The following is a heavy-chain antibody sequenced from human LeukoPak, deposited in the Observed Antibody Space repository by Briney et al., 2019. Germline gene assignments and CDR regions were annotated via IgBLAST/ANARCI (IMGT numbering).Heavy chain of an antibody. J-gene: IGHJ4*02. D-gene: IGHD6-19*01. CDR2: ISYDGSNK. CDR1: GFTFSSYG. V-gene: IGHV3-30*18. CDR3: AKGSISSGWTFDY. Sequence: GGSLRLSCAASGFTFSSYGMHWVRQAPGKGLEWVAVISYDGSNKYYADSVKGRFTISRDNSKNTLYLQMNSLRAEDTAVYYCAKGSISSGWTFDYWDQGTLATVSS.